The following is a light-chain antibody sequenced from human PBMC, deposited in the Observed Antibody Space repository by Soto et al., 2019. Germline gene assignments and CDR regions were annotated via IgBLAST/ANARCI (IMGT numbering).Light chain of an antibody. CDR3: QQYNSYSSST. CDR1: QSISSW. V-gene: IGKV1-5*03. J-gene: IGKJ1*01. CDR2: KAS. Sequence: DIQMTQSPSTLSASVGDRVTITCRAIQSISSWLAWYQQKPGKAPKLLIYKASSLESGVPSRFSGSGSGTEFTLTISSLQPDDFATYYCQQYNSYSSSTFGQGTKV.